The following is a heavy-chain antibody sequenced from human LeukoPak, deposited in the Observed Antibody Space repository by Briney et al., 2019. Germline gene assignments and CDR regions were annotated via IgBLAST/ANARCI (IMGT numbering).Heavy chain of an antibody. CDR2: TIASDGNI. D-gene: IGHD5-12*01. CDR1: GFTLSDYT. CDR3: ARDPVINSGYDWDS. V-gene: IGHV3-11*01. Sequence: GGSLRLSCSASGFTLSDYTMSWIRQAPGKGLECICISTIASDGNIYYAESVKGRFTIARDNAKNSLYLQMNSLRAEDTAVYYCARDPVINSGYDWDSWGQGIQVTVSS. J-gene: IGHJ4*02.